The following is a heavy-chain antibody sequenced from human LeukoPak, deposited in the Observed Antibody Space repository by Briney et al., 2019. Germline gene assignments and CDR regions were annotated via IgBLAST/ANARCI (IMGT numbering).Heavy chain of an antibody. CDR1: GGSISSYY. D-gene: IGHD6-13*01. J-gene: IGHJ5*02. CDR2: IYYSGST. CDR3: ARQAGAAAGIVAGWFDP. Sequence: ASETLSLTCTVSGGSISSYYWSWIRQPPGKGLEWIGYIYYSGSTNYNPSLKSRVTISVDTSKNQFSLKLSSVTAADTAVYYCARQAGAAAGIVAGWFDPWGQGTLVTVSS. V-gene: IGHV4-59*01.